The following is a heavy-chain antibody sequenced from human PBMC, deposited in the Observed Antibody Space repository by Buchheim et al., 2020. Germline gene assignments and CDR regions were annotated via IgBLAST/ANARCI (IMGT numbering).Heavy chain of an antibody. CDR1: GFTFSSYS. D-gene: IGHD2-15*01. CDR3: ARVPLYCSGGSCEIDY. J-gene: IGHJ4*02. V-gene: IGHV3-48*02. Sequence: EVQLVESGGGLVQPGGSLRLSCAASGFTFSSYSMNWVRQAPGKGLEWVSYISSSSSTIYYADSVKGRFTISRDNAKNSLYLQMNSLRDEDTAVYYCARVPLYCSGGSCEIDYWGQGTL. CDR2: ISSSSSTI.